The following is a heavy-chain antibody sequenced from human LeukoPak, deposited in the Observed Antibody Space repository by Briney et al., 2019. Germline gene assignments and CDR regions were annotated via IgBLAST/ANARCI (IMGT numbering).Heavy chain of an antibody. CDR2: IYTSGGT. V-gene: IGHV4-4*07. J-gene: IGHJ4*02. Sequence: PSETLSLTCTVSGGSISRYYWGWIRQPAGKGLEWIGRIYTSGGTNYNPSLKSRVTMSVDTSKNQFSLKLIPVTAADTAVYYCASSVTVALFDYWGQGTLVTVSS. CDR3: ASSVTVALFDY. CDR1: GGSISRYY. D-gene: IGHD4-11*01.